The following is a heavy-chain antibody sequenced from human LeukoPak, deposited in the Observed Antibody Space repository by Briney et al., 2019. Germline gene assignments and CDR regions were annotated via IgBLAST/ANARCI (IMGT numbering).Heavy chain of an antibody. CDR1: GGSISSSSYY. D-gene: IGHD2-2*01. Sequence: SETLSLTCTVSGGSISSSSYYWGWIRQPAGKGLEWIGSIYYSGSTYYNPSLKSRVTISVDTSKNQFSLKLSSVTAADTAVYYCASQLGYCSSTSCYADKVDYWGQGTLVTVSS. J-gene: IGHJ4*02. CDR3: ASQLGYCSSTSCYADKVDY. CDR2: IYYSGST. V-gene: IGHV4-39*01.